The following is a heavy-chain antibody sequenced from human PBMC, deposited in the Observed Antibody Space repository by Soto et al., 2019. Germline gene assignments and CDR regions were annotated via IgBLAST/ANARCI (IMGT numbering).Heavy chain of an antibody. Sequence: QVHLVQSGGEVKKPGASVKVSCTASGYTFSSYGISWVRQAPGQGLEWMGWISALNGNTNSVQRLQGRVALTTDASTSTAYMELRSLRSDDTAVYYCARGGDYYYGLDVWGQGTTVTVSS. J-gene: IGHJ6*02. CDR2: ISALNGNT. V-gene: IGHV1-18*01. CDR1: GYTFSSYG. CDR3: ARGGDYYYGLDV. D-gene: IGHD3-16*01.